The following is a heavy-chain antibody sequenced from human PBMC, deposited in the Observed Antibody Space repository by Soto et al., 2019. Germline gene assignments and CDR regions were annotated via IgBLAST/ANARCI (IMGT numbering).Heavy chain of an antibody. CDR1: GFTFDDYA. J-gene: IGHJ4*02. V-gene: IGHV3-9*01. Sequence: EVQLVESGGGLVQPGRSLRLSCAASGFTFDDYAMHWVRQAPGKGLEWVSGISWNSGNIGYADSVKGRFTISRDNAKNSLYLQMNSLRAEDTALYYCAKGDGASYCSSASCSIDYWGQGTLVTVSP. CDR3: AKGDGASYCSSASCSIDY. CDR2: ISWNSGNI. D-gene: IGHD2-2*01.